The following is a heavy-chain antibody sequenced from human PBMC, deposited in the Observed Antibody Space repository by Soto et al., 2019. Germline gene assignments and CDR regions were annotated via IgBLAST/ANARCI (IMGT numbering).Heavy chain of an antibody. Sequence: PSETLSLTFTVSGGSISIYYWSWILQPPGKGLELIGYMYYSGRTNYKHSIKSRVTISVDTSKHQSSLKLRYVTAEDTEVYYCERHRPAFIYGSGQWDVWGQGTTVTVS. V-gene: IGHV4-59*01. D-gene: IGHD3-10*01. CDR3: ERHRPAFIYGSGQWDV. J-gene: IGHJ6*02. CDR2: MYYSGRT. CDR1: GGSISIYY.